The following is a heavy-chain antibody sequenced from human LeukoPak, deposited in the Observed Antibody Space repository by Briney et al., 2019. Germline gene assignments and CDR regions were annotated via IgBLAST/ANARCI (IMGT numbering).Heavy chain of an antibody. CDR3: VRHTLDYYDSSGYYYSHHYFDN. J-gene: IGHJ4*02. D-gene: IGHD3-22*01. CDR2: VYHSGTT. V-gene: IGHV4-59*08. CDR1: GDSISDNY. Sequence: PSETLSLTCAVSGDSISDNYWSWIRQPPGKGLEWLGYVYHSGTTDYNPSLKSRVTISVDTSKNQFSLKLTSVTAADTAVYYCVRHTLDYYDSSGYYYSHHYFDNWGQGTLVTVSS.